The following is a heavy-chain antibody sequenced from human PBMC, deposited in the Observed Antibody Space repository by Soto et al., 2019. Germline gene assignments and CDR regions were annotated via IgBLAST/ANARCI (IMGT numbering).Heavy chain of an antibody. V-gene: IGHV4-39*02. J-gene: IGHJ6*02. D-gene: IGHD6-6*01. CDR1: GGSISSSSYY. CDR2: IYYSGST. Sequence: SETLSLTCTVSGGSISSSSYYWGWIRQPPGKGLEWIGSIYYSGSTYYNPSLKSRVTISVDTSKNQFSLKLSSVTAADTAVYYCARDGNSYSSSSREYYYYGMDVWGQGTTVTVSS. CDR3: ARDGNSYSSSSREYYYYGMDV.